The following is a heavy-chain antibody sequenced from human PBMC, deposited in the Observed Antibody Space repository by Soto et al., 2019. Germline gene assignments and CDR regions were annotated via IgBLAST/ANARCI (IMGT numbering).Heavy chain of an antibody. Sequence: PSETLSLTCSVSGGSINSYWWSWIRQPAGKGLEWIGRVYSSGTTDYNPSLNSRATMSVETSKNQFSLKLSSVTAADTAAYYCARDIGSFAYGEGYWGQGIQVTVSS. J-gene: IGHJ4*02. CDR1: GGSINSYW. D-gene: IGHD3-10*01. CDR3: ARDIGSFAYGEGY. CDR2: VYSSGTT. V-gene: IGHV4-4*07.